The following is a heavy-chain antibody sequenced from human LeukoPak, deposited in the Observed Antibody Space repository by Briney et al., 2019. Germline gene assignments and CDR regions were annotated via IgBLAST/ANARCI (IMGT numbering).Heavy chain of an antibody. CDR1: GFTFSSYG. Sequence: GRSLRLSCAASGFTFSSYGMHWVRQAPGKGLEWVAVISYDGSNKYYADSVKGRFTISRDNSKNTLYLQMNSLRAEDTAVYYCAKGTIFRLPPGYYFDYWGQGTLDTVSS. V-gene: IGHV3-30*18. J-gene: IGHJ4*02. CDR2: ISYDGSNK. D-gene: IGHD2-21*01. CDR3: AKGTIFRLPPGYYFDY.